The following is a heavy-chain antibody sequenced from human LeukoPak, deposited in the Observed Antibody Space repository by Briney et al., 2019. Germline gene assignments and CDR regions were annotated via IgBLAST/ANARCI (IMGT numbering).Heavy chain of an antibody. J-gene: IGHJ5*02. V-gene: IGHV3-23*01. CDR3: IRDFRSADL. Sequence: SGGSLRLSCAASGFTFSSYAMSWVRQAPGKGLEWVSAISGSGGSTYYADSVKGWFTISRDNSKNTVYLEMNSLSVEDTATYYCIRDFRSADLWGQGTLVTVTS. D-gene: IGHD5-24*01. CDR1: GFTFSSYA. CDR2: ISGSGGST.